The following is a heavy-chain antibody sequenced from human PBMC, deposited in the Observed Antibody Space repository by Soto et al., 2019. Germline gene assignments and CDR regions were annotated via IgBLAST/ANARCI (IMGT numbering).Heavy chain of an antibody. Sequence: EGQLVESGGGLVQPGGSLKLSCAASGFTFGGSAMQWVRQASGKGLEWVGHNRSKTNSYATAYAESVKGRFTISRDDSMNTAYLQMNSLKTEDTAVYFCTRQTDAVQWLVVPTDYNFDYWGQGTLVTVSS. CDR2: NRSKTNSYAT. CDR3: TRQTDAVQWLVVPTDYNFDY. D-gene: IGHD6-19*01. J-gene: IGHJ4*02. CDR1: GFTFGGSA. V-gene: IGHV3-73*02.